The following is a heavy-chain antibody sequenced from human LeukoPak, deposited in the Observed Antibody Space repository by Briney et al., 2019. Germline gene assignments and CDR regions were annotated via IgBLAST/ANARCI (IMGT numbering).Heavy chain of an antibody. J-gene: IGHJ6*03. CDR1: GYTFTSYD. CDR3: ARAQSLAGMHCSGGSCSTTYQASYYYMDV. Sequence: ASVKVSCKASGYTFTSYDINWVRQATGQGLEWMGWMNPNSGNTGYAQKFQGRATITRNTSISTAYMELSSLRSEDTAVYYCARAQSLAGMHCSGGSCSTTYQASYYYMDVWGKGTTVTVSS. D-gene: IGHD2-15*01. V-gene: IGHV1-8*03. CDR2: MNPNSGNT.